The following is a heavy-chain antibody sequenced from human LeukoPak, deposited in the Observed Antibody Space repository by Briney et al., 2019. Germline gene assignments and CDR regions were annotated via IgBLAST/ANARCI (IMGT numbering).Heavy chain of an antibody. CDR3: ARDPTGSSSWDDY. CDR2: ISSSSSYI. Sequence: PGGSLRLSCAASGFTFSSYSMNWVRQAPGKGPEWVSSISSSSSYIYYADSVKGRFTISRVNAKNSLYLQMNSLRAEDTAVYYCARDPTGSSSWDDYWGQGTLVTVSS. J-gene: IGHJ4*02. D-gene: IGHD6-13*01. CDR1: GFTFSSYS. V-gene: IGHV3-21*01.